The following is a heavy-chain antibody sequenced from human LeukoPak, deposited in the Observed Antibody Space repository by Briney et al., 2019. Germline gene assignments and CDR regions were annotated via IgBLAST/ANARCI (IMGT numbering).Heavy chain of an antibody. J-gene: IGHJ4*02. CDR1: GYTFTGYY. D-gene: IGHD3-10*01. CDR2: INPSGGST. CDR3: ARDRTTMVRGVREGIYY. Sequence: GASVKVSCKASGYTFTGYYMHWVRQAPGQGLEWMGIINPSGGSTSYAQKFQGRVTMTRDTSTSTVYMELSSLRSEDTAVYYCARDRTTMVRGVREGIYYWGQGTLVTVSS. V-gene: IGHV1-46*01.